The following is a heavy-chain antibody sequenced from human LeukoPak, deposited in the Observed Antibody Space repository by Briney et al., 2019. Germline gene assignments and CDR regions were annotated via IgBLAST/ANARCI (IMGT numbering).Heavy chain of an antibody. Sequence: GGSLRLSCAASGFTFSDYYMSWIRQAPGKGLEWLSYISTSSYTSYADSVKGRFTISRGNAKNSLYLQMNSLRAEDTAVYYCARTSELSLRGAFDIWGQGTMVTVSS. J-gene: IGHJ3*02. CDR3: ARTSELSLRGAFDI. D-gene: IGHD3-16*02. CDR1: GFTFSDYY. CDR2: ISTSSYT. V-gene: IGHV3-11*06.